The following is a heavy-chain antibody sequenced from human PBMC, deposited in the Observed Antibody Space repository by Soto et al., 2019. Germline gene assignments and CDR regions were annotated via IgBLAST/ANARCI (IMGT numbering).Heavy chain of an antibody. J-gene: IGHJ3*02. D-gene: IGHD3-16*02. CDR3: AREGSYDYVWGSYRYYAFDI. Sequence: ASVKVSCKASGYTFTSYGISWVRQAPGQGLEWMGWISAYNGNTNYAQKLQGRVTMTTDTSTSTAYMELRSLRSDDTAVYYCAREGSYDYVWGSYRYYAFDIWRQGTMVTVSS. CDR2: ISAYNGNT. CDR1: GYTFTSYG. V-gene: IGHV1-18*01.